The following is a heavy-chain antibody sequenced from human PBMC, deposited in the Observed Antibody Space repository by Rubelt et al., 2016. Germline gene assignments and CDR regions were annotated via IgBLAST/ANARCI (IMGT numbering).Heavy chain of an antibody. Sequence: QVQPQESGPGLVKPSETLSLTCTVSGYSISSGYYWGWIRQPPGKGLEWIGTISHSGGTFYSPSLKSRVTISADTSKNQVSLKLSSGAAADTAVYYCARHGAGSSPVKIWGQGTMVTVSS. D-gene: IGHD3-10*01. CDR3: ARHGAGSSPVKI. CDR1: GYSISSGYY. CDR2: ISHSGGT. J-gene: IGHJ3*02. V-gene: IGHV4-38-2*02.